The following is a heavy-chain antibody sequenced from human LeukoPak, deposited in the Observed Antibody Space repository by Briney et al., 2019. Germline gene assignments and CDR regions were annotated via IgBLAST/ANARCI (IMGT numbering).Heavy chain of an antibody. J-gene: IGHJ5*02. V-gene: IGHV1-2*02. CDR3: ARGPGAARRGSWFDP. CDR2: INPNNGGT. CDR1: GYTFTGYY. Sequence: ASVKVSCKASGYTFTGYYMHWVRQAPGQGLEWMGWINPNNGGTNYAQKFQGRVTMTRDTSISTAYMELSRLRSDDTAVYYCARGPGAARRGSWFDPWGQGTLVTVSS. D-gene: IGHD6-6*01.